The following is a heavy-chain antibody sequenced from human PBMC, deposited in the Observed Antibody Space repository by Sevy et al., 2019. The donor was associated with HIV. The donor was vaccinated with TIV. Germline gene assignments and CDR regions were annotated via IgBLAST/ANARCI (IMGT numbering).Heavy chain of an antibody. Sequence: GGSLRLSCEASGFTFSPYWMTWVRQAPGKGLEWVANISPDGSDKYYVDSAKGRFTISRDNAKNSLYLQMNSLRADDTVMFYCARGVGIDSWGQGALVTVSS. CDR1: GFTFSPYW. D-gene: IGHD3-10*01. V-gene: IGHV3-7*04. CDR3: ARGVGIDS. J-gene: IGHJ4*02. CDR2: ISPDGSDK.